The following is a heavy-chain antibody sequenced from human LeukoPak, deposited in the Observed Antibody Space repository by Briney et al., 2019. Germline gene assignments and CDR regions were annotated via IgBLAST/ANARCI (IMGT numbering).Heavy chain of an antibody. CDR3: ATEPLVSDGRYFQH. Sequence: ASVKVSCKVSGYTLTELSVHWVRQAPGKGLGWMGGFDPEDGETIYAQKFQGRVTMTEDTSTDTAYMELSSLRSEDTAVYYCATEPLVSDGRYFQHWGQGTLVTVSS. D-gene: IGHD2-2*01. CDR1: GYTLTELS. V-gene: IGHV1-24*01. CDR2: FDPEDGET. J-gene: IGHJ1*01.